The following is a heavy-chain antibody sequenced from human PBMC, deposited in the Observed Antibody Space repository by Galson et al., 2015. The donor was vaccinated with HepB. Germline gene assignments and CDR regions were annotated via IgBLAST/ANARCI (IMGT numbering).Heavy chain of an antibody. CDR3: VKAAGGFGELYFY. J-gene: IGHJ4*02. V-gene: IGHV3-23*01. Sequence: SLRLSCAASGFTFSSSAMSWVRQAPGKGLEWVSHISSSGLSTYYAASVKGRFTISRDNSKNTLYVRMNRLRVEDTAIYYCVKAAGGFGELYFYWGQGTPVTVSS. CDR1: GFTFSSSA. CDR2: ISSSGLST. D-gene: IGHD3-10*01.